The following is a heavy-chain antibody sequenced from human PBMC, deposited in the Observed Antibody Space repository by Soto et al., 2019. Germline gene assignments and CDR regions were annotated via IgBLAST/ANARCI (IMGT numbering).Heavy chain of an antibody. J-gene: IGHJ4*02. V-gene: IGHV1-46*01. CDR3: ARDLRADALDY. CDR2: INPSGGST. D-gene: IGHD2-2*01. Sequence: GASVKVSCKASGYTFTSYYMHWVRQAPGQGLEWMGIINPSGGSTSYAQKFQGRVTMTRDTSTSTVYMELSGLRSEDTAVYYCARDLRADALDYWGQGTLVTVSS. CDR1: GYTFTSYY.